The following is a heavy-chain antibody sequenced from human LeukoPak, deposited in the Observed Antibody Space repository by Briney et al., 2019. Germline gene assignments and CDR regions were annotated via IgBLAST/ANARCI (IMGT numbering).Heavy chain of an antibody. D-gene: IGHD3-22*01. CDR2: IYTIGST. CDR1: GGSISGYY. J-gene: IGHJ3*02. CDR3: ARDSYYDSSGYYHSFDI. V-gene: IGHV4-4*07. Sequence: PSETLSLTCTVSGGSISGYYWSWIRQPAGKGMEWIGPIYTIGSTNYNHSLKSRVTMSVDTSKNQFSLKLSSVTAADTAVYYCARDSYYDSSGYYHSFDIWGQGTMVTVSS.